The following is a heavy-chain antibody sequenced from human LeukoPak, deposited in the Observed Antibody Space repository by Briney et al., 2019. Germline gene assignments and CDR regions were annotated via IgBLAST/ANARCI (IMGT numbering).Heavy chain of an antibody. D-gene: IGHD6-13*01. Sequence: SETLSLTCTVSGGSISSYYWSWIRQPPGKGLEWIGYIYTSGSTNYNPSFKSRVTISVDTSKNQFSLKLSSVTAADTAVYYCASAKIAAAGPFDYWGQGTLVTVSS. V-gene: IGHV4-4*09. CDR3: ASAKIAAAGPFDY. CDR1: GGSISSYY. CDR2: IYTSGST. J-gene: IGHJ4*02.